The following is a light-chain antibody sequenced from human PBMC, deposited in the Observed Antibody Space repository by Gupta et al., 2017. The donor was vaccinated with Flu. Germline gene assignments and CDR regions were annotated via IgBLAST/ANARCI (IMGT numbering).Light chain of an antibody. Sequence: QSAATQPPSVSGSPRQSITISCTGTSSDVGRYNYVSWFQQYPGKAPKLIIYEVSNWPPGVSNRFSGSKSVNTASLTISGLQAEDEADYYCSSFTSSLTWVFGGGTKLTVL. CDR1: SSDVGRYNY. V-gene: IGLV2-14*01. J-gene: IGLJ3*02. CDR3: SSFTSSLTWV. CDR2: EVS.